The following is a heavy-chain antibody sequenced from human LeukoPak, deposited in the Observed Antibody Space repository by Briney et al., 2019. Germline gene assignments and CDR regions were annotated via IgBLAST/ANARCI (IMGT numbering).Heavy chain of an antibody. J-gene: IGHJ3*02. CDR1: GGSISSYY. V-gene: IGHV4-59*12. D-gene: IGHD4-17*01. CDR2: IYYSGST. CDR3: ARGNYGDYGTTGEHDAFDI. Sequence: SETLSLTCTVSGGSISSYYWSWIRQPPGKGLEWVGYIYYSGSTNYNPSLKSRVTISVDTSKNQFSLKLSSVTAADTAVYYCARGNYGDYGTTGEHDAFDIWGQGTMVTVSS.